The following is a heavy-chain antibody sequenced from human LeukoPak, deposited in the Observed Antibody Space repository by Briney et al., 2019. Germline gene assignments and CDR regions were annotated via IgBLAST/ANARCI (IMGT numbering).Heavy chain of an antibody. CDR2: IYTSGST. V-gene: IGHV4-61*02. J-gene: IGHJ4*02. CDR1: GGSISSGSYY. Sequence: SQTLSLTCTVSGGSISSGSYYWSWIRQPAGKGLEWIGRIYTSGSTNYNPSLKSRVTISVDTSKNQFSLKLSSVTAADTAVYFCARDTPHPRGNFFESWGQGTLVTVSS. CDR3: ARDTPHPRGNFFES.